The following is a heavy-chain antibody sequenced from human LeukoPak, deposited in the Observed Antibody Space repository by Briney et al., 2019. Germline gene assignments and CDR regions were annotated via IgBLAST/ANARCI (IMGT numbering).Heavy chain of an antibody. CDR1: GGSISSGSYY. CDR3: ARGYSNYVYYYYYMDV. CDR2: IYTSGST. V-gene: IGHV4-61*02. Sequence: PSETLSLTCTVSGGSISSGSYYWSWIRQPAGEGLEWIGRIYTSGSTNYNPSLKSRVTISVDTSKNQFSLKLSSVTAADTAVYYCARGYSNYVYYYYYMDVWGKGTTVTVSS. J-gene: IGHJ6*03. D-gene: IGHD4-11*01.